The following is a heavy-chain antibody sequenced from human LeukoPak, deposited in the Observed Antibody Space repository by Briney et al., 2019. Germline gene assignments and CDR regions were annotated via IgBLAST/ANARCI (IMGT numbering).Heavy chain of an antibody. CDR3: ARHRIQPPLLMDV. CDR1: GGSTASSSHY. V-gene: IGHV4-39*01. J-gene: IGHJ6*02. Sequence: SETLSLTCTVSGGSTASSSHYWGWIRPSPGKGLEWIAIMYYTGSTYYNPPLKSRVSISVDTSRNQFSLKLTSVTAADTAVYYCARHRIQPPLLMDVWGQGTTVTVSS. D-gene: IGHD5-18*01. CDR2: MYYTGST.